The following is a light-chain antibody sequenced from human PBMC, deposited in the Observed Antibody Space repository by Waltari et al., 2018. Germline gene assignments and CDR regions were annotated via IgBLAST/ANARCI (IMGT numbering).Light chain of an antibody. CDR1: SGSIASNY. CDR2: EDG. Sequence: NFVLTQPLSVSESPGKTVTISCTGSSGSIASNYVQWYRQRPGSAPTTGIYEDGRRPSGVPDRFSGSIDRSSNSASLTISGLKAEDECDYYCHSYVDTYHVFGGGTKLTVL. V-gene: IGLV6-57*02. CDR3: HSYVDTYHV. J-gene: IGLJ3*02.